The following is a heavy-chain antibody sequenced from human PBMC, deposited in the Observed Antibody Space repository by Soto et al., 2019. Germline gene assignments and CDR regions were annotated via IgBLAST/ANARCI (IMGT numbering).Heavy chain of an antibody. CDR1: GFTFTSYG. J-gene: IGHJ4*02. V-gene: IGHV3-33*01. Sequence: QMHLVESGGGVVQPGRSLTLSCVASGFTFTSYGIHWVRQAPGKGLEWVAVIWYDGSNKYYGDSVKGRFSISRDNSKNTVYLHMTSLRAEDTAVYYCARDRRFLEWLDYWGQGTLVSVSS. D-gene: IGHD3-3*01. CDR3: ARDRRFLEWLDY. CDR2: IWYDGSNK.